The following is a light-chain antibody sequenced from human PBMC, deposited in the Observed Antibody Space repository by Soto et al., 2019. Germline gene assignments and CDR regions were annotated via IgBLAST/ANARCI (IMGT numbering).Light chain of an antibody. CDR3: ASYASSNTVL. CDR1: SSDIGGYNY. Sequence: QSALTQPASVSGSPGQSITISCTGTSSDIGGYNYVSWYQQHPGKAPKLMIYDVTYRPSGVSNRFSASKSGNTASLTISGLQAEDEADCYCASYASSNTVLFGGGTKLTVL. CDR2: DVT. J-gene: IGLJ2*01. V-gene: IGLV2-14*03.